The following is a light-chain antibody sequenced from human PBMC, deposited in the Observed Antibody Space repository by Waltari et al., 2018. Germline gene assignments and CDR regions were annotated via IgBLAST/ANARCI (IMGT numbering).Light chain of an antibody. CDR1: QSMSSY. CDR3: QQTYSAPYT. CDR2: AAS. J-gene: IGKJ2*01. Sequence: DIQMTQSPSSLSASVRDRVTITCRASQSMSSYVNWYQQTPGKAPNLLIYAASSLQSGVPSRFSGSGSGTDFTLTISSLQPEDFAAYYCQQTYSAPYTFGQGTKLEIK. V-gene: IGKV1-39*01.